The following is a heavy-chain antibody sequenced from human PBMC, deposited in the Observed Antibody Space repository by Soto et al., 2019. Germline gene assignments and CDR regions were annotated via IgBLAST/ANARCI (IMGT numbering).Heavy chain of an antibody. CDR3: ARLTVSADSSGYRRLGQVGGLYYFDY. D-gene: IGHD3-22*01. CDR2: IYYSGST. J-gene: IGHJ4*02. CDR1: GGSISSSSYY. Sequence: SETLSLTCTVSGGSISSSSYYWGWIRQPPGKGLEWIGSIYYSGSTYYNPSLKSRVTISVDTSKNQFSLKLSSVTAADTAVYYCARLTVSADSSGYRRLGQVGGLYYFDYWGQGTLVTVSS. V-gene: IGHV4-39*01.